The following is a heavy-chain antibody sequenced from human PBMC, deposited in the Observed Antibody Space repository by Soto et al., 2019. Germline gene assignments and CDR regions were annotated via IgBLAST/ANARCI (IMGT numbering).Heavy chain of an antibody. J-gene: IGHJ6*02. V-gene: IGHV1-46*01. Sequence: AASVKVSCKASGYTFTSYYMHWVRQAPGQGLEWMGIINPSGGSTSYAQKFQGRVTMTRDTSTSTVYMELSSLRSEDTAVYYCARATTRELLDYYYYYGMDVWGQGTTVTVSS. CDR1: GYTFTSYY. D-gene: IGHD1-26*01. CDR3: ARATTRELLDYYYYYGMDV. CDR2: INPSGGST.